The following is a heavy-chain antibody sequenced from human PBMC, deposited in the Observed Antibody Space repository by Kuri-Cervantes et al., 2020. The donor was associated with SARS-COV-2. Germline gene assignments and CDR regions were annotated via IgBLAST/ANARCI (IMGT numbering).Heavy chain of an antibody. Sequence: ESLKISCIVSGGSISNHYWSWIRQPPGKGLEWIGDVYKSGSSNSNPSLKSRVTISADTSKNQFSLRLTSVTAADTAVYFCAKYGTDDYLSTYFGRGSWFDPWGHGNLVHGAS. J-gene: IGHJ5*02. V-gene: IGHV4-59*11. CDR1: GGSISNHY. CDR2: VYKSGSS. CDR3: AKYGTDDYLSTYFGRGSWFDP. D-gene: IGHD3-3*01.